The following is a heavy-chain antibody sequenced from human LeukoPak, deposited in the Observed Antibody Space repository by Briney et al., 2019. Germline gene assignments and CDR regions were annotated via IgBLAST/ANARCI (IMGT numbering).Heavy chain of an antibody. Sequence: VGSLPVSCAAYGFAFSSYSINWVRQAPGKGLEWVSSIRSTSSHIYYADSVKGRFTISRDNAKNSLYLQMNSLRVEDTAVYYCARDDYYDVSVYYDDAFDIW. CDR1: GFAFSSYS. D-gene: IGHD3-22*01. CDR2: IRSTSSHI. V-gene: IGHV3-21*01. J-gene: IGHJ3*02. CDR3: ARDDYYDVSVYYDDAFDI.